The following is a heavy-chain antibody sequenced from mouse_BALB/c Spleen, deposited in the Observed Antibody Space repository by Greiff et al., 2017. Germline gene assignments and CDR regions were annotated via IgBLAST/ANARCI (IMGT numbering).Heavy chain of an antibody. J-gene: IGHJ4*01. CDR1: GFTFSSYA. V-gene: IGHV5-6-5*01. D-gene: IGHD2-4*01. CDR2: ISSGGST. Sequence: DVQLVESGGGLVKPGGSLKLSCAASGFTFSSYAMSWVRQTPEKRLEWVASISSGGSTYYPDSVKGRFTISRDNARNILYLQMSSLRSEDTAMYYCARGGDYDEENAMDYWGQGTSVTVSS. CDR3: ARGGDYDEENAMDY.